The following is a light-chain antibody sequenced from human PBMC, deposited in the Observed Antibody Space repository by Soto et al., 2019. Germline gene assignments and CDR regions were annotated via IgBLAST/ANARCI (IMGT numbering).Light chain of an antibody. J-gene: IGKJ1*01. CDR1: QSISTY. Sequence: DIQMTQSPSSLSASVGDRVTITGRASQSISTYLIWYQQKPGKAPKLLIYATSSLQSGVPSRFSGSGSGTDFTLTISSLQPEDFATYYCQQSYSTPPGTFGQGTKVDIK. CDR3: QQSYSTPPGT. V-gene: IGKV1-39*01. CDR2: ATS.